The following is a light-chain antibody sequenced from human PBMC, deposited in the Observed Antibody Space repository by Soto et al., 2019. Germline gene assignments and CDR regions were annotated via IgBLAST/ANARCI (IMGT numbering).Light chain of an antibody. CDR2: PAS. Sequence: DIQMTQSPSSLSASVGDRVTITCRASQSISSYFNWYQQEPGKAPKLLIYPASSLQSGVPSRFSGSGSGTDFTLTISSLQPEDFATYYCQQSYSTPFTFGPGTKVDIK. CDR3: QQSYSTPFT. J-gene: IGKJ3*01. CDR1: QSISSY. V-gene: IGKV1-39*01.